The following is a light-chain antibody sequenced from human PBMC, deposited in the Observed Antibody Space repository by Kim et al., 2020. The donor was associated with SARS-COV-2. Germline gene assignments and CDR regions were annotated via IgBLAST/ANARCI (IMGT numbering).Light chain of an antibody. J-gene: IGKJ2*01. CDR2: DAS. Sequence: STLAASVGARVTSACLGSQSISSWLAWYQQKPGKAPKVLIYDASILESGVPSRFSGSGSGSEFTLTINNLQPEDSATYCCQQDNAHFGQGTKLEIK. V-gene: IGKV1-5*01. CDR3: QQDNAH. CDR1: QSISSW.